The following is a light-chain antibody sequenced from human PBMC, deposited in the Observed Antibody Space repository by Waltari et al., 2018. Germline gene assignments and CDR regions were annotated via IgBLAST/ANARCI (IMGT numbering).Light chain of an antibody. CDR2: KAS. Sequence: DIQMTQSPSTLSASVGDRVTITCRASQSISWWLAWFQQKPGNAPKLLIYKASSLQSGVPSRFSGSGFGTEFTLTISSLQADNFATYYCQDYNSYTFGQGTKVEVK. CDR3: QDYNSYT. CDR1: QSISWW. J-gene: IGKJ1*01. V-gene: IGKV1-5*03.